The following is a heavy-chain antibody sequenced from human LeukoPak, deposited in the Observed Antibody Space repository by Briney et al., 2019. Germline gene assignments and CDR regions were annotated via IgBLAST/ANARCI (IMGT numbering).Heavy chain of an antibody. CDR1: GFTFSSYG. Sequence: GESLKISCAASGFTFSSYGMHWVRQAPGKGLEWVAVISYDGSNKYYADSVKGRFTTSRDNSKNTLYLQMSRLRVEDAAVYYCAKDLDCSGGTCHKAFDCWGQGTLVTVSS. V-gene: IGHV3-30*18. CDR3: AKDLDCSGGTCHKAFDC. D-gene: IGHD2-15*01. CDR2: ISYDGSNK. J-gene: IGHJ4*02.